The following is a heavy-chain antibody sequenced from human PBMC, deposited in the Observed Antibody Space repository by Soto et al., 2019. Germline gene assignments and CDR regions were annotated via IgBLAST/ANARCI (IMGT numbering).Heavy chain of an antibody. CDR1: GFTFSSYA. CDR2: ISGSGGSI. D-gene: IGHD6-19*01. J-gene: IGHJ5*02. CDR3: AKSIAVAGTVWFDP. Sequence: GGSLRLSCAASGFTFSSYAMSWVRQAPGKGLEWVSAISGSGGSIYYADSVKGRFTISRDNSKNTLYLQMNSLRAEDTAVYYCAKSIAVAGTVWFDPWGQGTLVTVSS. V-gene: IGHV3-23*01.